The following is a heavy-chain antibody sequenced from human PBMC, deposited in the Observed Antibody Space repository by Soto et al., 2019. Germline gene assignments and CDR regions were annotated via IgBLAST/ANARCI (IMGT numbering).Heavy chain of an antibody. Sequence: QAQLVESGGGVVQPGTSLRLSCAASGFTFAHYAMHWVRHSPGKGLEWVAFMSHDENRKLYSDSVKGRFTISRDNSKSTLYLQMSRLRAEDTAVYYCAKDYDFWSASVNPYFDSWSLGTLVTVSS. V-gene: IGHV3-30*18. CDR3: AKDYDFWSASVNPYFDS. CDR2: MSHDENRK. J-gene: IGHJ4*02. D-gene: IGHD3-3*01. CDR1: GFTFAHYA.